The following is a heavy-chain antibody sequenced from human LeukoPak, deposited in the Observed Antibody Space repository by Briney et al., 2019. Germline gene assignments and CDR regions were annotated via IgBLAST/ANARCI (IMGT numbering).Heavy chain of an antibody. D-gene: IGHD1-26*01. CDR3: ARLNLGGSYYFDY. V-gene: IGHV4-59*08. CDR2: IYYSGST. J-gene: IGHJ4*02. CDR1: GGSISSYY. Sequence: SETLSLTCTVSGGSISSYYRSWIRQPPGKGLEWIGYIYYSGSTNYNPSLKSRVTISVDTSKNQFSLKLSSVTAADTAVYYCARLNLGGSYYFDYWGQGTLVTVSS.